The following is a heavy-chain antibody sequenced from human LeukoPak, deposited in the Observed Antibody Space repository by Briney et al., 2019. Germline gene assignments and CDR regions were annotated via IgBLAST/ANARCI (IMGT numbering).Heavy chain of an antibody. V-gene: IGHV1-69*13. J-gene: IGHJ5*02. D-gene: IGHD6-13*01. Sequence: SVKVSCKASGGTFSSYAISWVRQAPGQGLEWMGGIIPIFGTANYAQKFQGRVTITADESTSTAYMELSSLRSEDTAVYYCARDRWVEFSSSWCGGFDPWGQGTLVTVSS. CDR1: GGTFSSYA. CDR2: IIPIFGTA. CDR3: ARDRWVEFSSSWCGGFDP.